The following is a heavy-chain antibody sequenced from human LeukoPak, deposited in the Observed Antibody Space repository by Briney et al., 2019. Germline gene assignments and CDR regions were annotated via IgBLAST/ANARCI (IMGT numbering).Heavy chain of an antibody. CDR3: AVHLPGDYLDR. V-gene: IGHV1-8*01. CDR2: MNPDSGNT. Sequence: ASVKVSCKASGYAFNIYDINWVRQATGQGLEWMGWMNPDSGNTGFAQKFQGRVTMTRNTSITTAYMELSSLRFEDTAMYYCAVHLPGDYLDRWGQGTLVTVSS. CDR1: GYAFNIYD. J-gene: IGHJ4*02.